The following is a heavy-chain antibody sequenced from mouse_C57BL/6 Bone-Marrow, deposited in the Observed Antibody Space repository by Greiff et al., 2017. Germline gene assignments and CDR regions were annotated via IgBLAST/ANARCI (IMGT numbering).Heavy chain of an antibody. CDR2: IDPENGDT. D-gene: IGHD1-1*01. V-gene: IGHV14-4*01. Sequence: EVQLQQSGAELVRPGASVKLSCTASGFNIKDDYMHWVKQRPEQGLEWIGWIDPENGDTEYASKFQGKATITADTSSNTAYLQLSSLTSEDTAVYYCTTEHYYYGSSPSYAMDYWGQGTSVTVSS. CDR1: GFNIKDDY. CDR3: TTEHYYYGSSPSYAMDY. J-gene: IGHJ4*01.